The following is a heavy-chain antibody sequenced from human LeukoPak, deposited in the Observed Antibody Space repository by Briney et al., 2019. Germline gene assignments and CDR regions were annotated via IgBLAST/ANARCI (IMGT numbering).Heavy chain of an antibody. J-gene: IGHJ4*02. CDR1: GFTFGSYW. V-gene: IGHV3-74*01. CDR3: LRDRVAVTAADSFDY. D-gene: IGHD2-21*02. CDR2: IDSDGSST. Sequence: GGSLRLSCAASGFTFGSYWMHWVRHTPGKGLVWVSRIDSDGSSTRYADSVKGRFTISRDNAKNTLYLQMNSLRVEDTAVYYCLRDRVAVTAADSFDYWGQGTLVTVSS.